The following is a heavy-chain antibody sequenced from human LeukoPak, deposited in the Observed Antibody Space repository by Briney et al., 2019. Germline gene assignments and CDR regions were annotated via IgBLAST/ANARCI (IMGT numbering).Heavy chain of an antibody. D-gene: IGHD3-22*01. CDR3: ARDPSGGYYYDSSGYFLMAFDI. V-gene: IGHV4-59*01. J-gene: IGHJ3*02. CDR1: GGSISSYY. CDR2: IYYSGST. Sequence: SETLSLTCTVSGGSISSYYWSCIRQPPGKGLEWIGYIYYSGSTNYNPSLKSRVTISVDTSKNQFSLKLSSVTAADTAVYYCARDPSGGYYYDSSGYFLMAFDIWGQGTMVTVSS.